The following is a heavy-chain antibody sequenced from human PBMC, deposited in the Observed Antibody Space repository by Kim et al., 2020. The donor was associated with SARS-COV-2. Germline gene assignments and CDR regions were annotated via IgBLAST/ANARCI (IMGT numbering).Heavy chain of an antibody. J-gene: IGHJ4*02. V-gene: IGHV3-30*07. Sequence: DSVKGRFTISRDNSKNTLYLQMNSLRAEDTAVYYCARAPITMVRGGLLDYWGQGTLVTVSS. D-gene: IGHD3-10*01. CDR3: ARAPITMVRGGLLDY.